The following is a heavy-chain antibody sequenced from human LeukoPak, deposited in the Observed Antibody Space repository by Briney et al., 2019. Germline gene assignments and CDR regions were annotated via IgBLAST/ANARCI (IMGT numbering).Heavy chain of an antibody. CDR3: ARDCKTYCSSTTRPPIYYYYYYMDV. J-gene: IGHJ6*03. Sequence: ASVKVSCKASGYTFTSYYMHWVRQAPGQGLEWMGIINPSGGSTSYAQKFQGRVTMTRDMSTSTVYMELSSLRSEDTAVYYCARDCKTYCSSTTRPPIYYYYYYMDVWGKGTTVTVSS. V-gene: IGHV1-46*01. D-gene: IGHD2-2*01. CDR2: INPSGGST. CDR1: GYTFTSYY.